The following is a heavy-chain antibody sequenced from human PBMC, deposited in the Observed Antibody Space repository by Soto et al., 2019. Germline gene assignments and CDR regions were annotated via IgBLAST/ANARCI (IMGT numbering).Heavy chain of an antibody. CDR2: IYYRGTT. V-gene: IGHV4-39*01. Sequence: HLQLQESGPGMVKPSETLSLTCSVSGGSISSNNYYWGWNRQPPGKGLEWNGIIYYRGTTYYNPFLKSRVIISVDSCKNQFSLKLCSVTAADTAVYYCARRPSYYYDSSGFDPFGYWGEGSMVTVFS. CDR1: GGSISSNNYY. J-gene: IGHJ4*02. D-gene: IGHD3-22*01. CDR3: ARRPSYYYDSSGFDPFGY.